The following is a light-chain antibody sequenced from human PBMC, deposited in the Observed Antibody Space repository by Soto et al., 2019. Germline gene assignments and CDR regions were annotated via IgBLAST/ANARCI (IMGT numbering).Light chain of an antibody. CDR3: QQYNSYFFT. Sequence: DIQMTQSTSTLSAFVGDRVNITCRASENINNWLAWYQQKPGKATKLLIYEASSLESGVPSRFSGSGSRTEFSLTISSLQADDFATYYCQQYNSYFFTFGPGTKVDI. J-gene: IGKJ3*01. CDR1: ENINNW. V-gene: IGKV1-5*03. CDR2: EAS.